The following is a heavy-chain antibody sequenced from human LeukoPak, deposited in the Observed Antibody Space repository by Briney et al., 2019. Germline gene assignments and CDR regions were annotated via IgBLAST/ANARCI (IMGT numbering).Heavy chain of an antibody. J-gene: IGHJ4*02. Sequence: ASVKVSCKASGYTFTSYGISWVRQAPGQGLEWMGWISAYNGNTNYAQKLQGRVTMTTDTSTSTAYMELRSLRSDDTAVYYCARVMDDFWSGYVFDYWGQGTLVTVSS. CDR2: ISAYNGNT. D-gene: IGHD3-3*01. CDR1: GYTFTSYG. CDR3: ARVMDDFWSGYVFDY. V-gene: IGHV1-18*01.